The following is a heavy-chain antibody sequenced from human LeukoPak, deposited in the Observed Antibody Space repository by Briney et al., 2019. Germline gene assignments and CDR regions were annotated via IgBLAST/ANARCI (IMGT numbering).Heavy chain of an antibody. D-gene: IGHD6-13*01. V-gene: IGHV4-59*01. Sequence: SETLSLTCTVSGVSISSYYWSWIRQPPGKGLEWIGYIYYSGSTNYNPSLKSRVTISVDTSKNQFSLKLSSVTAAATAVYYCGREYSSSYVDYWGQGTLVTVSS. CDR1: GVSISSYY. CDR2: IYYSGST. CDR3: GREYSSSYVDY. J-gene: IGHJ4*02.